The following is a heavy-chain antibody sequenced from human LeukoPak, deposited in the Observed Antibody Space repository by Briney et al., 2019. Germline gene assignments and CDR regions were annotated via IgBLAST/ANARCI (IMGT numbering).Heavy chain of an antibody. Sequence: GGSLRLSCAASGFTFSSYSMNWVRQAPGKGLEWVSSFGTRSTSVYHAGSVKGRFTISRDNAKNTLYLQMNSLRAEDTAVYYCARNSYGSGSYYTGYFDYWGQGTLVTVSS. J-gene: IGHJ4*02. CDR3: ARNSYGSGSYYTGYFDY. CDR1: GFTFSSYS. CDR2: FGTRSTSV. D-gene: IGHD3-10*01. V-gene: IGHV3-21*01.